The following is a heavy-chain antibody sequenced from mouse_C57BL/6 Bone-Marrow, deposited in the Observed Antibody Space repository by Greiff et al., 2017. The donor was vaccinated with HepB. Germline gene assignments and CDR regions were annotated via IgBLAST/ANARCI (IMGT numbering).Heavy chain of an antibody. CDR1: GYSITSDY. V-gene: IGHV3-8*01. J-gene: IGHJ2*01. CDR2: ISYSGST. Sequence: EVKVEESGPGLAKPSQTLSLTCSVTGYSITSDYRNWIRKFPGNKLEFMGYISYSGSTYSNPSLKSRISISRDTSKNQYYLQLNSVTTEDTATYYCARGGPNWDFNYWGQGTTLTVSS. D-gene: IGHD3-3*01. CDR3: ARGGPNWDFNY.